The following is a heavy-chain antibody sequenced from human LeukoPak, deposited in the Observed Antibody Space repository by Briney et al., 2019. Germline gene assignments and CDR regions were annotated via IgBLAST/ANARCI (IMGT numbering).Heavy chain of an antibody. D-gene: IGHD1-26*01. CDR3: ARHHMLDSSLVGDNWFDP. V-gene: IGHV4-39*01. CDR2: IYYSGST. Sequence: SETLSLTCTVSGGSISSSSYYWGWIRQPPGKGLEWIGSIYYSGSTYYNPSLKSRVTISVDTSKNQFSLKLSSVTAADTAVYHCARHHMLDSSLVGDNWFDPWGQGTLVTVSS. CDR1: GGSISSSSYY. J-gene: IGHJ5*02.